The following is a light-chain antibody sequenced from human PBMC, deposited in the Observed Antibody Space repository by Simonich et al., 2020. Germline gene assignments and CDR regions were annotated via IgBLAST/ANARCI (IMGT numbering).Light chain of an antibody. CDR1: QSVLYSSNNKNY. J-gene: IGKJ3*01. Sequence: IVMTQSPDSLAVSLGERATINCKSSQSVLYSSNNKNYLAWYQQKPGQPPKLLIYWAPTRESGVPDRFSGSGSGTDFTLTISSLQAEDVAVYYCQQYYSTPPAFGPGTKVDIK. CDR2: WAP. V-gene: IGKV4-1*01. CDR3: QQYYSTPPA.